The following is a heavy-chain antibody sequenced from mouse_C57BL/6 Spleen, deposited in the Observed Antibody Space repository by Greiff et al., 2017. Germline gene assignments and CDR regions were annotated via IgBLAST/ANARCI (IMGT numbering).Heavy chain of an antibody. CDR1: GYAFTNYL. CDR3: AREGIITTVVATGGDYFDY. Sequence: QVQLQQSGAELVRPGTSVKVSCKASGYAFTNYLIEWVKQRPGQGLEWIGVINPGSGGTNYNEKFKGKATLTADTSSSTAYMQLSSLTSEDSAVYFCAREGIITTVVATGGDYFDYWGQGTTLTVSS. D-gene: IGHD1-1*01. CDR2: INPGSGGT. J-gene: IGHJ2*01. V-gene: IGHV1-54*01.